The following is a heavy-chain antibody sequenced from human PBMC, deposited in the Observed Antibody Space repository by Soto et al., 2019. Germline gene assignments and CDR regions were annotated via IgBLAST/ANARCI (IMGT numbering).Heavy chain of an antibody. CDR1: GGSISSSSYY. D-gene: IGHD4-17*01. CDR3: ARNADRQATVKVGEIDY. V-gene: IGHV4-39*01. J-gene: IGHJ4*02. Sequence: SETLSLTCTVSGGSISSSSYYWGWIRQPPGKGLEWIGSIYYSGSTYYNPSLKSRVTISVDTSKNQFSLKLSSVTAADTAVYYCARNADRQATVKVGEIDYWGQGTLVTVSS. CDR2: IYYSGST.